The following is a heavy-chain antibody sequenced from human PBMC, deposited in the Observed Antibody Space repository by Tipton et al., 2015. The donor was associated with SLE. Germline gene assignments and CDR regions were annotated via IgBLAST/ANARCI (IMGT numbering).Heavy chain of an antibody. CDR2: IHHRGST. J-gene: IGHJ6*02. D-gene: IGHD5-18*01. CDR3: ARWIPLTGINV. CDR1: GDSVTSSDW. Sequence: SLRLSCTATGDSVTSSDWWSWVRQPPGKGLEYIGEIHHRGSTNYKSSLRGRVTISVDKSKNQFSLKLTSVTAADTAVYYCARWIPLTGINVWGQGATVTVSS. V-gene: IGHV4-4*02.